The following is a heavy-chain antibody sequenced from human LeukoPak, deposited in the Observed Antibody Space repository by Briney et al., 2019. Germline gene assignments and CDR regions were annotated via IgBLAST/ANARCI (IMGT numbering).Heavy chain of an antibody. CDR2: IYYSGST. J-gene: IGHJ5*02. D-gene: IGHD3-10*01. CDR3: ARVNRGVIIANWFDP. V-gene: IGHV4-59*01. Sequence: PSETLSLTCTVSGGSISSYYWSWIRQPPGKGLEWIGYIYYSGSTNYNPSLKSRVTISVDTSKNQFSLKLSSVTAADTAVYYCARVNRGVIIANWFDPWGQGTLATVSS. CDR1: GGSISSYY.